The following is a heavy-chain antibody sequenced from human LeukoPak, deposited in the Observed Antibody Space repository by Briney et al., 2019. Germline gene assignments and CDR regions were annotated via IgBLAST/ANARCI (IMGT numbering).Heavy chain of an antibody. J-gene: IGHJ5*02. D-gene: IGHD6-13*01. CDR3: AKEGGTRAAGGTSWFDP. V-gene: IGHV3-43D*03. CDR2: ISWDGGST. CDR1: GFTFDDYA. Sequence: PGGSLRLSCAASGFTFDDYAMHWVRQAPGKGLEWVSLISWDGGSTNYADSVKGRFTISRDKSKNSLYLQMNSLRAEDTAFYYCAKEGGTRAAGGTSWFDPWGQGTLVTVSS.